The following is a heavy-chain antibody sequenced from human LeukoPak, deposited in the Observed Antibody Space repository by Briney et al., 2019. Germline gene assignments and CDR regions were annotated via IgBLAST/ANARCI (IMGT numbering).Heavy chain of an antibody. V-gene: IGHV4-4*07. D-gene: IGHD3-22*01. CDR3: ALDSSGSRFDY. Sequence: SETLSLTCTVSGXSISSYYGSWIRQPAGKGLEWIGRIYTSGSTNYNPSLKSRVTMSVDTSKNQFSLKLSSVTAADTAVYYCALDSSGSRFDYWGQGTLVTVSS. CDR2: IYTSGST. J-gene: IGHJ4*02. CDR1: GXSISSYY.